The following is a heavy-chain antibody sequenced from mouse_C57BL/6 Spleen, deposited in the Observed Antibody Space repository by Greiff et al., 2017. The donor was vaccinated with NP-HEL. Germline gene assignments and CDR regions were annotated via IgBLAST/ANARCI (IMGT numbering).Heavy chain of an antibody. J-gene: IGHJ2*01. Sequence: VQLQQSGAELARPGASVKLSCKASGYTFTSYGISWVKQRTGQGLEWIGEIYPRSGNNYYNEKFKGKATLTADKYSSTAYMELRSLTSEDSAVYVCAREDYGSSSDYWGQGTTLTVSS. D-gene: IGHD1-1*01. CDR1: GYTFTSYG. CDR3: AREDYGSSSDY. V-gene: IGHV1-81*01. CDR2: IYPRSGNN.